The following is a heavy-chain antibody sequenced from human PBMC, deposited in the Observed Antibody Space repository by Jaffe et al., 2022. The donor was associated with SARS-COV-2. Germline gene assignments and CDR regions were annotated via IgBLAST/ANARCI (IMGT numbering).Heavy chain of an antibody. CDR3: AKGERASGFDP. J-gene: IGHJ5*02. CDR1: GFTLSSSA. CDR2: ISGRDDTT. V-gene: IGHV3-23*01. Sequence: EVQLLESGGGLVQPGGSLRLSCAASGFTLSSSAMNWVRQAPGRGLEWVSGISGRDDTTSYRDSVKGRFTMSRDKSKNTLYLQVNSLRVEDTAVYYCAKGERASGFDPWGQGTLVIVSS.